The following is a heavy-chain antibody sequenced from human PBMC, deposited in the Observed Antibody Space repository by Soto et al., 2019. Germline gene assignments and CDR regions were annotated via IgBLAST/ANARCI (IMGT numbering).Heavy chain of an antibody. D-gene: IGHD2-15*01. J-gene: IGHJ4*02. CDR2: IYYSGST. CDR1: GGSISSYY. V-gene: IGHV4-59*01. Sequence: QVQLQESGPGLVKPSETLSLTCTVSGGSISSYYWSWIRQPPGKGLEWIGYIYYSGSTNYNPSLKSRVTISVDTSKNQFSLKLSSVTAADTAVYYCAGSRRGYCSGGSCSLDYWGQGTLVTVSS. CDR3: AGSRRGYCSGGSCSLDY.